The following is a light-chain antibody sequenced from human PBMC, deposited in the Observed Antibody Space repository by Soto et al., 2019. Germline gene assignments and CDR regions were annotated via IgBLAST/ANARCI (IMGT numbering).Light chain of an antibody. CDR1: QSVSSY. J-gene: IGKJ4*01. Sequence: EIVLTQSPATLSLSPGERATLSCRASQSVSSYLAWYQQKPGQAPRLLIYDASNRATGIPARFSGSGSVTDFTLTISSLEPVDFAVYYCQQRSDWPSTFGGGTKVQIK. V-gene: IGKV3-11*01. CDR3: QQRSDWPST. CDR2: DAS.